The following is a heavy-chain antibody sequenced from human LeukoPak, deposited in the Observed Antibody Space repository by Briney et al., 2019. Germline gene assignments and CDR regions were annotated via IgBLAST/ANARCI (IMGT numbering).Heavy chain of an antibody. D-gene: IGHD3-22*01. J-gene: IGHJ4*02. V-gene: IGHV5-51*01. CDR1: GYTFTSYW. Sequence: KVSCKASGYTFTSYWIGWVRQMPGKGLEWMGIIYPGDSDTRYSPSFQGQVTISADKSISTAYLKWSSLKASDTAMYYCARGGYYYDSSGHGSAATFDYWGQGTLVTVSS. CDR2: IYPGDSDT. CDR3: ARGGYYYDSSGHGSAATFDY.